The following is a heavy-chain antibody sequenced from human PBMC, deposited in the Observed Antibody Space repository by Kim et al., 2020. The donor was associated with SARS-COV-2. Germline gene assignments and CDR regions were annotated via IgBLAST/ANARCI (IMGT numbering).Heavy chain of an antibody. V-gene: IGHV4-39*01. CDR3: ARREQWLYYFDY. J-gene: IGHJ4*02. D-gene: IGHD6-19*01. Sequence: YNPSLRSRVTISVATSKTQFSLKLSSVTAADTAVYYCARREQWLYYFDYWGQGTLVTVSS.